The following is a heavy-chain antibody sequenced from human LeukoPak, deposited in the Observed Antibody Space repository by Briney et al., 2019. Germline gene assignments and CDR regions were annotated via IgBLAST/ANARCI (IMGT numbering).Heavy chain of an antibody. D-gene: IGHD3-3*01. CDR2: IYTSGST. CDR3: ATSYDAKTAPYDL. CDR1: GVSISSYC. V-gene: IGHV4-4*09. Sequence: SETLSLTCTVSGVSISSYCWRWVRQPPGKGLEWIGYIYTSGSTDYNPSLKSRVTMSVDTSKNQLSMELRFLTAADTAVYYCATSYDAKTAPYDLWGQGTQVTVSS. J-gene: IGHJ5*02.